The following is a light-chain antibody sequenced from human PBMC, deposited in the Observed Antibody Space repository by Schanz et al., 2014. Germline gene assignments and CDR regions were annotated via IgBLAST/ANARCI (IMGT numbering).Light chain of an antibody. CDR3: AAWDDSLNGYVV. CDR1: SFNIGSNS. CDR2: SNN. J-gene: IGLJ2*01. Sequence: QSVLTQSPSASGTPGQRVTISCSGSSFNIGSNSVNWYHQIPGTAPKLLIYSNNQRPSGIPDRFSGSKSGTSASLAISGLQSEDEADYYCAAWDDSLNGYVVFGGGTKLTVL. V-gene: IGLV1-44*01.